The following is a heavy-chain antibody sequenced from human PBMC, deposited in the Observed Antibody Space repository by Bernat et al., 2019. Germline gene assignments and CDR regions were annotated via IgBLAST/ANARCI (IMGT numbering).Heavy chain of an antibody. CDR3: AREPPPTTAFDY. D-gene: IGHD1-26*01. CDR2: VYYNGGT. J-gene: IGHJ4*02. CDR1: GGSIGSYY. V-gene: IGHV4-59*01. Sequence: QVQLQESGPGLVKPSETLSLTCTVSGGSIGSYYWTWIRQPPGKGLEWIGYVYYNGGTNYNPSLKSRVTVSVDTSKNQFSLKLSSVTAADTAVYYCAREPPPTTAFDYWGQGTLVTVSS.